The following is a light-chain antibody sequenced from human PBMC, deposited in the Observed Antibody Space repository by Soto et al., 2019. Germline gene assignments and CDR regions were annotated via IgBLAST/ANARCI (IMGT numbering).Light chain of an antibody. CDR3: GSWDSSLSAYV. V-gene: IGLV1-51*01. CDR2: DDD. Sequence: QSVMTQPPSVSAAPGQRVTISCSGSSSNIGGNSVSWYQQLPGTAPKLLIYDDDRRPSGIPDRFSGSKSGTSATLGITGGQTGDEADYYCGSWDSSLSAYVFGAGTKLTVL. CDR1: SSNIGGNS. J-gene: IGLJ1*01.